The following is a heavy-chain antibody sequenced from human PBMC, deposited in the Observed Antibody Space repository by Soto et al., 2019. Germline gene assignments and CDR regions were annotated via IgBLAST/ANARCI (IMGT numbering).Heavy chain of an antibody. D-gene: IGHD3-10*01. CDR2: TRNKANSYTT. J-gene: IGHJ4*02. CDR3: VRTSHYGSGTWNFAY. V-gene: IGHV3-72*01. Sequence: EVQLVESGGGLVQPGGSLRLSCAASGFTLSDHSMDWVRQAPGQGLEWVGRTRNKANSYTTEYAPSVKGRFIVSSDDSMSSLYLQMNSLKTEDTAMYYCVRTSHYGSGTWNFAYGGQGTLVTVSS. CDR1: GFTLSDHS.